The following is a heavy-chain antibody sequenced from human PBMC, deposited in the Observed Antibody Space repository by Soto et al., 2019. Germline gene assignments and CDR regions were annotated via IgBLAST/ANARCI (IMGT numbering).Heavy chain of an antibody. J-gene: IGHJ5*02. Sequence: QGQLVQSGTEVRKPGASVKVSCKASGYTFTNYGINWVRQAPGQGLEWMGWISTYKVNTYYAQKFKGRATLTTDTSTNTAYMALRSLTSDDTAVYYCATALTVTTSLDLWGLGTLVTVSS. CDR2: ISTYKVNT. CDR1: GYTFTNYG. D-gene: IGHD4-17*01. CDR3: ATALTVTTSLDL. V-gene: IGHV1-18*04.